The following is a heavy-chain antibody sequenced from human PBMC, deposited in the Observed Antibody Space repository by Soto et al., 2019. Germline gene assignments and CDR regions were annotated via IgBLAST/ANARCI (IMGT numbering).Heavy chain of an antibody. CDR1: GYTFTSYA. V-gene: IGHV1-3*01. CDR2: INAGNGNT. CDR3: ATYYGSGRYQTYYYYYGMDV. Sequence: GASVKVSCKASGYTFTSYAMHWVRQAPGQRLEWMGWINAGNGNTKYSQKFQGRVTITRDTSASTAYMELSSLRSEDTAVYYCATYYGSGRYQTYYYYYGMDVWGQGTTVTVSS. J-gene: IGHJ6*02. D-gene: IGHD3-10*01.